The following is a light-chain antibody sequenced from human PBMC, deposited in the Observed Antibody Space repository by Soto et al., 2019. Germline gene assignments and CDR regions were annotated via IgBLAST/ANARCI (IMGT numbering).Light chain of an antibody. CDR3: QQSYRTPQAIT. J-gene: IGKJ5*01. V-gene: IGKV1-39*01. CDR2: AAS. CDR1: QSISSY. Sequence: DIQMTQSPSSLSAYVGDRVTITGRASQSISSYLNWYQQKPGKAPKLLIYAASSLQSGVPSRFSGSGSVTDFTLTISSLQPEDFATYYCQQSYRTPQAITVGQGTRLEIK.